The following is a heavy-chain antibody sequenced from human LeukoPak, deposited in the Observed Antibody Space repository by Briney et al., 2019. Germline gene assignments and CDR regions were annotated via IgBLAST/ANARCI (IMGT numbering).Heavy chain of an antibody. V-gene: IGHV3-30*18. CDR3: AKEDAFDI. CDR2: ISYDGSNK. CDR1: GFTFSSYG. Sequence: GGSLRLSCAASGFTFSSYGMHWVRQAPGKGLEWVAVISYDGSNKYYADSVKGRFTISRDNSKNTPYLQMNSLRAEDTAVYYCAKEDAFDIWGQGTMVTVSS. J-gene: IGHJ3*02.